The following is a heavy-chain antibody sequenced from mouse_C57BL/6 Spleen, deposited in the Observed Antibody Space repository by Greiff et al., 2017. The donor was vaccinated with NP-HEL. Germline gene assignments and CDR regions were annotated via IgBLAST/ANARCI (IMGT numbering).Heavy chain of an antibody. CDR1: GFTFSSYA. D-gene: IGHD2-3*01. CDR3: ARGVDGSRFAY. Sequence: EVQGVESGGGLVKPGGSLKLSCAASGFTFSSYAMSWVRQTPEKRLEWVATISDGGSYTYYPDNVKGRFTISRDNAKNNLYLQMSHLKSEDTAMYYCARGVDGSRFAYWGQGTLVTVSA. CDR2: ISDGGSYT. V-gene: IGHV5-4*01. J-gene: IGHJ3*01.